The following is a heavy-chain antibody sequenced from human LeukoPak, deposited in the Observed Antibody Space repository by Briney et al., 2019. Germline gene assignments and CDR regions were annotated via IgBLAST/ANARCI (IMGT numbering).Heavy chain of an antibody. CDR1: GGTLSSYA. V-gene: IGHV1-69*05. D-gene: IGHD6-19*01. CDR2: IIPIFGTA. Sequence: SVKVSCKASGGTLSSYAISWVRQAPGQGLEWMGGIIPIFGTANYAQKFQGRVTITTDESTSTAYMELSSLRSEDTAVYYCARGVAGNRGYFDCWGQGTLVTVSS. CDR3: ARGVAGNRGYFDC. J-gene: IGHJ4*02.